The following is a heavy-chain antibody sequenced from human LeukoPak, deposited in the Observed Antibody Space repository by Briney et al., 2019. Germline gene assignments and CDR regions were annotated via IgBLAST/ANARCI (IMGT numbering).Heavy chain of an antibody. CDR1: GFTFSSYG. CDR3: AKDRGSSSPMRYYFDY. D-gene: IGHD6-6*01. J-gene: IGHJ4*02. CDR2: ISYDGSNK. V-gene: IGHV3-30*18. Sequence: GGSLRLSCAASGFTFSSYGMHWVRQAPGKGLEWVAVISYDGSNKYYADSVKGRFTISRDNSKNTLYLQMNSLTAEDTAVYYCAKDRGSSSPMRYYFDYWGQGTLVTVSS.